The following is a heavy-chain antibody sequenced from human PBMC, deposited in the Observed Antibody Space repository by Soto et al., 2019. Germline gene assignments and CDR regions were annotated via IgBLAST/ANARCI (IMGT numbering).Heavy chain of an antibody. CDR3: ARRYGGNFDY. D-gene: IGHD3-16*01. V-gene: IGHV4-31*03. Sequence: LSLTRTVSGGSISSGDFYWSWIRQHPGKGLEWIGHIYYNGTTYYNPTLKSRVSISVDTSKNQFSLKLSSVTAADTAAYYCARRYGGNFDYWGQGTLVTVSS. CDR2: IYYNGTT. CDR1: GGSISSGDFY. J-gene: IGHJ4*02.